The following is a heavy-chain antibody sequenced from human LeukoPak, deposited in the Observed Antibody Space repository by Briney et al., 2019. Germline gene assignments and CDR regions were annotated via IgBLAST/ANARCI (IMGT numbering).Heavy chain of an antibody. CDR3: AKDDAWGRFYH. Sequence: GGSLRLSCAASGFTFSSHGMNWVRQAPGEGLEWVSGSSIGGRTYYADSVKGRFTVTRDNSRNTLHLQMNSLRVEDTGVYYCAKDDAWGRFYHWGQGTLVTVSS. CDR2: SSIGGRT. CDR1: GFTFSSHG. V-gene: IGHV3-23*01. J-gene: IGHJ1*01. D-gene: IGHD3-16*01.